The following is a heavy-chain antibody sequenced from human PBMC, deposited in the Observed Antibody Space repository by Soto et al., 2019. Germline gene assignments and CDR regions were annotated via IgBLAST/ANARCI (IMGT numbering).Heavy chain of an antibody. V-gene: IGHV4-59*01. CDR3: AREIAVAGTHYFDY. D-gene: IGHD6-19*01. CDR2: IYYSGSI. J-gene: IGHJ4*02. Sequence: SETLSLTCSVSGGSISDYYWSWIRQPPGKGLEWIGYIYYSGSINYNPSLKSRVTISEDTSKNQFSLKMSSVTAADTAVYYCAREIAVAGTHYFDYWGQGTLVTVSS. CDR1: GGSISDYY.